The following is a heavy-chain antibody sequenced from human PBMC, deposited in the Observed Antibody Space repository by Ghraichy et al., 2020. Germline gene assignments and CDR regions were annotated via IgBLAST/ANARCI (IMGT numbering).Heavy chain of an antibody. V-gene: IGHV4-31*03. Sequence: SETLSLTCTVSGGSISSGGFYWSWIRQHPGKGLEWIGYIYYSGSTYYNPSLQSRVTISVDTSKNQFSLKLTSVTAADTAVYFCASWKYQLLSFDYWGQGTLVTVSS. J-gene: IGHJ4*02. CDR2: IYYSGST. CDR3: ASWKYQLLSFDY. CDR1: GGSISSGGFY. D-gene: IGHD2-2*01.